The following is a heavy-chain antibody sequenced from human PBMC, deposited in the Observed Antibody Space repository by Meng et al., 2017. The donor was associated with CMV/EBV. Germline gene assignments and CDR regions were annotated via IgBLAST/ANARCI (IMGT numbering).Heavy chain of an antibody. J-gene: IGHJ5*02. CDR1: GYTFTSYY. CDR3: AMAWGGYVWGGYRNGGWFDP. Sequence: ASAQVSCKASGYTFTSYYMHWVRQPPGQGLEWMGIINPSGGSTSYAQNFQGRVTMTRDTYTSTVYMELSSLRSVDTDVYYCAMAWGGYVWGGYRNGGWFDPWGQGTLVTVSS. CDR2: INPSGGST. V-gene: IGHV1-46*01. D-gene: IGHD3-16*02.